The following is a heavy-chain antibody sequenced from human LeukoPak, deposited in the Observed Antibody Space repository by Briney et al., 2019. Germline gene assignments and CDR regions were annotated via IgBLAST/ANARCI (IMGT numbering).Heavy chain of an antibody. Sequence: SETLSLTCAVYGGSFSGYYWSWIRQPPGKGLEWIGEINHSGSTNYNPSLKSRVTISVDTSKNQFSLKLSSVTAEDTAVYYCARSTNLGDYWGQGTLVTVSS. CDR3: ARSTNLGDY. V-gene: IGHV4-34*01. CDR1: GGSFSGYY. CDR2: INHSGST. D-gene: IGHD3-16*01. J-gene: IGHJ4*02.